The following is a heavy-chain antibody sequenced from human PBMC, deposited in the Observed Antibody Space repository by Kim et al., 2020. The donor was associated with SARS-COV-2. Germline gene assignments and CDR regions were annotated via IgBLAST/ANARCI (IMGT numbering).Heavy chain of an antibody. CDR3: ATRAQDRWYDFWSGYYY. CDR2: FDPEDGET. J-gene: IGHJ4*02. Sequence: ASVKVSCKVSGYTLTELSMHWVRQAPGKELEWMGGFDPEDGETIYAQTFQGRVTMTEDTSTDTAYMELSSLRSEDTAVYYCATRAQDRWYDFWSGYYYWGQPALVTVAS. CDR1: GYTLTELS. V-gene: IGHV1-24*01. D-gene: IGHD3-3*01.